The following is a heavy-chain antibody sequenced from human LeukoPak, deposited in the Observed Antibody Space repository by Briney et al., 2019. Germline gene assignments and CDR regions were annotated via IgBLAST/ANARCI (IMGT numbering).Heavy chain of an antibody. CDR3: ARGCLVPAAGYNWFDP. J-gene: IGHJ5*02. CDR2: MNPNSGNT. V-gene: IGHV1-8*03. D-gene: IGHD6-13*01. Sequence: EASVKVSCKASGYTFTSYDNNWVRQATGQGLEWMGWMNPNSGNTGYAQKFQGRVTITRNTSISTAYRELSSLRSEDTAVYYCARGCLVPAAGYNWFDPWGQGTLVTVSS. CDR1: GYTFTSYD.